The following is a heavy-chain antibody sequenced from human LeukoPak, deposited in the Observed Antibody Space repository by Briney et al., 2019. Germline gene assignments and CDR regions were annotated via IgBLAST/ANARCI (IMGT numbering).Heavy chain of an antibody. V-gene: IGHV1-69*13. CDR3: ARDSQGTYYYYYGMDV. Sequence: ASVKVSCKASGGTFSSYAISWVRQAPGQGLEWMGGIIPIFGTANYAQKFQGGVTITADESTSTAYMELSSLRSEDTAVYYCARDSQGTYYYYYGMDVWGQGTTVTVSS. CDR1: GGTFSSYA. J-gene: IGHJ6*02. CDR2: IIPIFGTA.